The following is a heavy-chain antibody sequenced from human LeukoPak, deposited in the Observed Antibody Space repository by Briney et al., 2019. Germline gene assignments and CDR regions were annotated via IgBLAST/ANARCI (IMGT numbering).Heavy chain of an antibody. CDR1: GYTFISYG. D-gene: IGHD2-2*01. CDR2: ISAYNGNT. Sequence: ASVKVSCKASGYTFISYGISWVRQAPGQGLEWMGWISAYNGNTNYAQKLQGRVTMTTDTPTSTAYMELRSLRSDDTAVYYCARSSSTSFPTANFDYWGQGTLVTVSS. J-gene: IGHJ4*02. V-gene: IGHV1-18*01. CDR3: ARSSSTSFPTANFDY.